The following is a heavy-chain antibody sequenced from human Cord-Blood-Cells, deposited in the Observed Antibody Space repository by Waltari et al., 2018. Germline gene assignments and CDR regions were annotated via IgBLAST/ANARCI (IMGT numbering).Heavy chain of an antibody. CDR3: ARVVYYGSGSFRSYYYYMDV. CDR1: GGSISSYY. D-gene: IGHD3-10*01. Sequence: QVQLQESGPGLVKPSETLSLTCTVSGGSISSYYWSWIRQPAGKGLEWIGRIYTSGSTNYNPSLKSRVTMSIDTSKNQFSLKLSSVTAADTAVYYCARVVYYGSGSFRSYYYYMDVWGKGTTVTVSS. J-gene: IGHJ6*03. CDR2: IYTSGST. V-gene: IGHV4-4*07.